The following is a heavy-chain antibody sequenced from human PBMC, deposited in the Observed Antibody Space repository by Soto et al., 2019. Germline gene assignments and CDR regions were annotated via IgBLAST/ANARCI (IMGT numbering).Heavy chain of an antibody. CDR3: TRANWYSEY. CDR1: GGSISSSSYY. J-gene: IGHJ4*02. CDR2: IYYSGST. Sequence: SETLSLTCTVSGGSISSSSYYWGWIRQPPGKGLEWIGSIYYSGSTYYNPSLKSRVTISVDTSKNQFSLKLTSVTAADTAVYYCTRANWYSEYWGQGTLVTVSS. D-gene: IGHD7-27*01. V-gene: IGHV4-39*01.